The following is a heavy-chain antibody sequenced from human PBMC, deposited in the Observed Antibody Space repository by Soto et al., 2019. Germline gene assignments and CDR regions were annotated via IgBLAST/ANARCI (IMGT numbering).Heavy chain of an antibody. V-gene: IGHV1-18*01. CDR2: ISAYNGNT. J-gene: IGHJ4*02. CDR3: VKGEYYYDSSGYYPFDY. D-gene: IGHD3-22*01. CDR1: GYTFTKFG. Sequence: ASVKVSCKASGYTFTKFGISWVRQAPGQGLEWMGWISAYNGNTNYAQKFQGRFTISRDNSKNTQYLQMSSLRADDTAVYYCVKGEYYYDSSGYYPFDYWGQGTLVTVSS.